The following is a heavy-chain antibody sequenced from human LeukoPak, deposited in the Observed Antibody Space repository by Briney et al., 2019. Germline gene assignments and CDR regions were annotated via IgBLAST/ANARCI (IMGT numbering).Heavy chain of an antibody. CDR2: ISTYNGNT. Sequence: ASVKVSCKASGYTFTSYGISWVRQAPGQGLEWMGWISTYNGNTNYAQKLQGRVTMTTDTSTSTAYMELRSLRSDDTAVYYCARDGHDDILPGYYDGVIYYYGMDVWGQGPTVSVSS. V-gene: IGHV1-18*01. J-gene: IGHJ6*02. CDR3: ARDGHDDILPGYYDGVIYYYGMDV. D-gene: IGHD3-9*01. CDR1: GYTFTSYG.